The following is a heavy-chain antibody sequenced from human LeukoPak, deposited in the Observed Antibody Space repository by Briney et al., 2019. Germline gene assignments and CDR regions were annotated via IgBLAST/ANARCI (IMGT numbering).Heavy chain of an antibody. V-gene: IGHV3-7*01. J-gene: IGHJ4*02. D-gene: IGHD1-7*01. CDR3: ARDLPAGNWNYPTPGY. CDR2: IKQDGSEK. Sequence: PGGSLRLSCAASGFAFSSYWMSWVRQAPGKGLEWAANIKQDGSEKYYVDSVKGRFTISRDNAKNSLYLQMNSLRAEDTAVYYCARDLPAGNWNYPTPGYWGQGTLVTVSS. CDR1: GFAFSSYW.